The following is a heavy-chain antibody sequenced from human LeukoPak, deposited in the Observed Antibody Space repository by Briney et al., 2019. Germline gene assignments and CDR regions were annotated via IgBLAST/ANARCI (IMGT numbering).Heavy chain of an antibody. CDR3: ARDVSSGWYWSAAFDI. CDR1: GFTVSANY. D-gene: IGHD6-19*01. V-gene: IGHV3-53*01. CDR2: IYSDGRT. Sequence: GGSLRLSCAASGFTVSANYMGWVRQAPGKGLEWVSVIYSDGRTYYADSVKGRFTISGDNSKNTLFPQMNSLRVKDTAVYYCARDVSSGWYWSAAFDIWGQGTMVTVSS. J-gene: IGHJ3*02.